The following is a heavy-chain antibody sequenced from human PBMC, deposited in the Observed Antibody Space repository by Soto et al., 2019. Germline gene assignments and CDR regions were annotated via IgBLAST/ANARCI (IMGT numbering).Heavy chain of an antibody. V-gene: IGHV4-34*01. Sequence: QSLTCAVYGGSFSGYYWSWIRQPPGKGLEWIGEITHSGSTNYNPSLKSRVTISVDTSKNQFSLKLSSVTAADTAVYYCARGVTMVRGVIWGDYYYYGMDVWGQGTTVTVSS. D-gene: IGHD3-10*01. CDR1: GGSFSGYY. J-gene: IGHJ6*02. CDR3: ARGVTMVRGVIWGDYYYYGMDV. CDR2: ITHSGST.